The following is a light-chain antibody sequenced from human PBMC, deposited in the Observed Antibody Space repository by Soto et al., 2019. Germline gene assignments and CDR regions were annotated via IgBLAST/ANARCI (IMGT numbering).Light chain of an antibody. CDR3: SSYASSVNYL. CDR2: VVS. V-gene: IGLV2-14*02. CDR1: SSDVGRYNV. Sequence: QSVLTQPASVSGSPGQSITISCTGTSSDVGRYNVVSWYQQHSGKAPKLIVYVVSSRHSAVSSRISSSNSGNTASLTISGLQAEDEADYYCSSYASSVNYLFGTGTKVTVL. J-gene: IGLJ1*01.